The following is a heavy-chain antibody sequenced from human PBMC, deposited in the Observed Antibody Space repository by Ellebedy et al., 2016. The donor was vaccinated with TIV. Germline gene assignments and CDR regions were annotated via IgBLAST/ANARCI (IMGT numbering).Heavy chain of an antibody. CDR3: ARGLYSSSPVGLRY. Sequence: MPSETLSLTCSVSGASISSGTYFWSWIRQHPGKGLEWIGNIYYRGSTYYNPSLKSRLAMSVDTSKNQFSLKLSSVTAADTAVYYCARGLYSSSPVGLRYWGQGTLVTVSS. CDR2: IYYRGST. J-gene: IGHJ4*02. CDR1: GASISSGTYF. V-gene: IGHV4-31*03. D-gene: IGHD6-19*01.